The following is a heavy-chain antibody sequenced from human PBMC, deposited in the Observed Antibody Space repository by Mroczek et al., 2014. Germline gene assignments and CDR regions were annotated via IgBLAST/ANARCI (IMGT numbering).Heavy chain of an antibody. CDR1: GGSISSGGYY. CDR2: IYYSGST. CDR3: ARGGEGLRSTNGSWGEYYGMDV. V-gene: IGHV4-31*03. D-gene: IGHD2-8*01. J-gene: IGHJ6*02. Sequence: QVQLQESGPGLVKPSQTLSLTCTVSGGSISSGGYYWSWIRQHPGKGLEWIGYIYYSGSTYYNPSLKSRVTISVDTSKNQFSLKLSSVTAADTAVYYCARGGEGLRSTNGSWGEYYGMDVWGQGTTVTVSS.